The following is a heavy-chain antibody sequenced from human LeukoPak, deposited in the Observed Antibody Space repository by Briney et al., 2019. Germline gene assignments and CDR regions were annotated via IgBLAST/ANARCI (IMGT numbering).Heavy chain of an antibody. CDR3: ADLRGVIGH. D-gene: IGHD3-10*01. V-gene: IGHV3-7*01. CDR2: INEDGSEK. J-gene: IGHJ4*02. CDR1: GFTFKKYW. Sequence: GGSLRLSCVASGFTFKKYWMSWARQAPGKGLEWVANINEDGSEKHYVGSVKGRLTISRDNAKNSLYLQMNSLRAEDTAVYYCADLRGVIGHWGQGTLVTVSS.